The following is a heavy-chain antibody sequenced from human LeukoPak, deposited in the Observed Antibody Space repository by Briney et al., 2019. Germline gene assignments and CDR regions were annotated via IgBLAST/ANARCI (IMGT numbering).Heavy chain of an antibody. CDR3: AKMYCRGPWCYTGGDDKFYGMDV. D-gene: IGHD2-15*01. V-gene: IGHV3-74*01. CDR2: ISNDGSNT. Sequence: GGSLRLSCAASGFTFSSYWMHWVRQAPGKGLVWVSRISNDGSNTTYADSVKGRFIISRDNSKKTLSLQMSSLRAEDTAAYYCAKMYCRGPWCYTGGDDKFYGMDVWGQGTTVTVSS. J-gene: IGHJ6*02. CDR1: GFTFSSYW.